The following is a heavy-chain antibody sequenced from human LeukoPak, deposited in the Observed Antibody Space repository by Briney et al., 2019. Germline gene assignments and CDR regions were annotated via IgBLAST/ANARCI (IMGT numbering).Heavy chain of an antibody. V-gene: IGHV4-31*03. CDR3: ARRVVGATAVFTWSGDWFDP. D-gene: IGHD1-26*01. CDR2: IYYSGST. J-gene: IGHJ5*02. Sequence: SETLSLTCTVSGGSISSGGYYWSWIRQHPGKGLEWIGYIYYSGSTYYNPSLKSRVTISVDTSKNQFSLKLSSVTAADTAVYYCARRVVGATAVFTWSGDWFDPWGQGTLVTVSS. CDR1: GGSISSGGYY.